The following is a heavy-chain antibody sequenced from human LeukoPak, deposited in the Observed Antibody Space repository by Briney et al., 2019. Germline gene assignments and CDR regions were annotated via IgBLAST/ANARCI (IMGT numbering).Heavy chain of an antibody. CDR1: GGSISGHF. J-gene: IGHJ4*02. D-gene: IGHD3-9*01. Sequence: SETLSLTCTVSGGSISGHFLSWLRRPPRKGVENSRYIHSSGGTTYNTSFGSRVTVSLEMSQNHLSSTLTSVAAADTAVYYCAVDPGDTDWYNFDFWGQGILVTVSS. V-gene: IGHV4-59*11. CDR2: IHSSGGT. CDR3: AVDPGDTDWYNFDF.